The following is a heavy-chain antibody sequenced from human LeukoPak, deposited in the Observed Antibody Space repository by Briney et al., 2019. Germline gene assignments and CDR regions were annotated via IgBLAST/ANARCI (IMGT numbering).Heavy chain of an antibody. Sequence: GGSLRLTCAASGFTFSDCSINWVRQAPGKGLEWVSSISTVSTYTNYADSVRGRCSISRDNAKGLLYLQMSNLRDEDTGVYYCARDASGYFHYYYMDVWGKGTTVTVPS. CDR3: ARDASGYFHYYYMDV. D-gene: IGHD3-3*01. V-gene: IGHV3-21*01. CDR2: ISTVSTYT. CDR1: GFTFSDCS. J-gene: IGHJ6*03.